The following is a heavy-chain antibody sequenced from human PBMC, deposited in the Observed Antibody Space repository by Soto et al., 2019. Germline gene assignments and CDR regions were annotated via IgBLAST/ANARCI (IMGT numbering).Heavy chain of an antibody. D-gene: IGHD5-18*01. V-gene: IGHV1-2*02. CDR2: INPGSGVT. CDR1: GYSFTKYH. J-gene: IGHJ4*02. Sequence: VASVKVSCKASGYSFTKYHMHWVRQAPGQGLEWMGWINPGSGVTNQAQKFQGRVTMTRDTSITTTYMELNSLTSDATAVYYCARVAGYKNARFDTCGQGALVTVSS. CDR3: ARVAGYKNARFDT.